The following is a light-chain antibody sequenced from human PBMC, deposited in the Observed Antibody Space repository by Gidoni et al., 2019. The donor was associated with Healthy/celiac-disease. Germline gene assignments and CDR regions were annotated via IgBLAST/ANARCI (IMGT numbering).Light chain of an antibody. J-gene: IGLJ2*01. CDR2: QDS. Sequence: SYELTQPPSVSVSPGQTASITCSGAKLGDKYACWYQQKPGQSTVLVIYQDSKRPSGIPERFSGSNSGNTATLTISGTQAMDEADYYCQAWDSSTEGVFGGGTKLTVL. V-gene: IGLV3-1*01. CDR1: KLGDKY. CDR3: QAWDSSTEGV.